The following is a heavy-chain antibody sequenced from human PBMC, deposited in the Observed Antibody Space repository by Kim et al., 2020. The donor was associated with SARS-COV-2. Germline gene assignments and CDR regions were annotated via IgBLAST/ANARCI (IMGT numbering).Heavy chain of an antibody. J-gene: IGHJ6*01. CDR3: ARDAISARPEYFYAMDA. D-gene: IGHD2-21*01. CDR2: ITSGSNSI. Sequence: GGSLRLSCAASGFTFGTYTMNWVRQAPGKGLEWVSSITSGSNSIYYADSVRGRFTISRDNARNSLYLRMNSLRAEDTAMYYCARDAISARPEYFYAMDA. CDR1: GFTFGTYT. V-gene: IGHV3-21*01.